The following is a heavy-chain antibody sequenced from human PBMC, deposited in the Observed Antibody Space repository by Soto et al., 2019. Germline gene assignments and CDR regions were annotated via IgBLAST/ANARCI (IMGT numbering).Heavy chain of an antibody. V-gene: IGHV3-7*01. Sequence: GGSLRLSCAASGFTFSSYWMSWVRQAPGKGLEWVANIKQDGSEKYYVDSVKGRFTISRDNAKNSLYLQMNSLRAEDTAVYYCARGGVDIVATAQDYYYYYYMDVWGKGTTVTVSS. CDR1: GFTFSSYW. CDR2: IKQDGSEK. J-gene: IGHJ6*03. D-gene: IGHD5-12*01. CDR3: ARGGVDIVATAQDYYYYYYMDV.